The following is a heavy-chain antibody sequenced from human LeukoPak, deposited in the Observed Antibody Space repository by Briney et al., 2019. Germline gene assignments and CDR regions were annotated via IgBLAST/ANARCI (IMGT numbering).Heavy chain of an antibody. Sequence: ASVKVSCKASGYTFTGYYMHWVRQAPGQGLEWMGWINPNSGGTNYAQKFQGRVTMTRDTSISTAYMELRSLRSDDTAVYYCARDLHIAVAGPDMVDYWGQGTLVTVSS. CDR2: INPNSGGT. CDR3: ARDLHIAVAGPDMVDY. CDR1: GYTFTGYY. D-gene: IGHD6-19*01. V-gene: IGHV1-2*02. J-gene: IGHJ4*02.